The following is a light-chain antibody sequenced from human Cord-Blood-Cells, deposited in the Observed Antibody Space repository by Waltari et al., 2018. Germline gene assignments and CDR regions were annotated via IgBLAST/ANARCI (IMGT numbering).Light chain of an antibody. J-gene: IGLJ1*01. CDR2: DVS. CDR3: SSYTSSSTL. V-gene: IGLV2-14*01. CDR1: SSDVGGYNY. Sequence: QSALTQPASVSGSPGQSITISCTGTSSDVGGYNYVSWYQQHPGKAPKLMISDVSNRPSGVSNRFSGSKSGNTASLTIYGLQAEDEADYYCSSYTSSSTLFGTGTKVTGL.